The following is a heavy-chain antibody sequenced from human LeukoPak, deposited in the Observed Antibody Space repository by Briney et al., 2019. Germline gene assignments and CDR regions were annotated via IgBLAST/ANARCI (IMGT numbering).Heavy chain of an antibody. V-gene: IGHV3-33*01. Sequence: TGGSLTLSCAASGFTFSSYDMRWVRQAPGKGLEWVADIWYDGSTKYYADSVKRRFTISRDNSKNTLYLQMNILRAENTSVYYFAREWATVTYLDYWGQGTLVTVSS. CDR2: IWYDGSTK. J-gene: IGHJ4*02. D-gene: IGHD4-17*01. CDR3: AREWATVTYLDY. CDR1: GFTFSSYD.